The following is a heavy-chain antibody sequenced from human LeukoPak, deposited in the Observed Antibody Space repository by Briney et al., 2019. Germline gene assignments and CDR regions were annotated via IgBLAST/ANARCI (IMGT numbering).Heavy chain of an antibody. CDR2: IYSGGST. Sequence: SGGSLRLSCAASGFTVSSNYMSWVRQAPGKGLEWVSVIYSGGSTYYADSVKGRFTISRDNSKNTLYLQMNSLRAEDTAVYYCARVQAAAGTTAGEYFQHWGQGTLVTVSS. V-gene: IGHV3-66*01. CDR1: GFTVSSNY. D-gene: IGHD6-13*01. J-gene: IGHJ1*01. CDR3: ARVQAAAGTTAGEYFQH.